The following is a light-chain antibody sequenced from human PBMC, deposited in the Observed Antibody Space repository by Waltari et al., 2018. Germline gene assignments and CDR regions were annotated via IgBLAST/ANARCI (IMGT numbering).Light chain of an antibody. CDR3: QAWDSRTGV. CDR2: QDN. CDR1: KLGDKY. V-gene: IGLV3-1*01. J-gene: IGLJ1*01. Sequence: SYELTQPPSVSVTPGQTASITCSGDKLGDKYASWYQRKPGQSPVLVIYQDNKRPSGIPERISCSNSGNTATLTISGTQTMDEADYYCQAWDSRTGVFGTGTKVTVL.